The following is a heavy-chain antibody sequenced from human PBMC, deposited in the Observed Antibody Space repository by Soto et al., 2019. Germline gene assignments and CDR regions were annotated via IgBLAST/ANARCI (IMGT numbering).Heavy chain of an antibody. CDR2: IYYTGTT. D-gene: IGHD6-13*01. Sequence: SETLSLTCTVSGGSISNYYWSWIRQPPGKGLEWIGYIYYTGTTNYNPSLKSRVTISVDSSESQFSLKLSSVTAADTAVYYCARHKGGYSSSLEYWGQGTQVTVSS. V-gene: IGHV4-59*08. J-gene: IGHJ4*02. CDR1: GGSISNYY. CDR3: ARHKGGYSSSLEY.